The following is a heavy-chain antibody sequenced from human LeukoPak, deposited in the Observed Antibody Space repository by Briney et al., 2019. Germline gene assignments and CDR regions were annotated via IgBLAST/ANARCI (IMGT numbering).Heavy chain of an antibody. J-gene: IGHJ6*02. Sequence: PSETLSLTCTVSGGSVSSGSYYWSWIRQPPGKGLEWIGHIYYSGNTKHNPSLKSRVTISIDTSKNQFSLKLSSVTAADTAVYYCARDGYSSGWHPRGYYYYGMDVWGQGTTVTVSS. CDR1: GGSVSSGSYY. D-gene: IGHD6-19*01. CDR2: IYYSGNT. V-gene: IGHV4-61*01. CDR3: ARDGYSSGWHPRGYYYYGMDV.